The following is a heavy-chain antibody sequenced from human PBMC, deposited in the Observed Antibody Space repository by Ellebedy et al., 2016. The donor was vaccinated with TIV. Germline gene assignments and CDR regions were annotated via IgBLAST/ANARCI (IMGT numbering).Heavy chain of an antibody. J-gene: IGHJ4*02. CDR3: ARADSSGWGGNDY. Sequence: ASVKVSXXASGYTFTSYGISWVRQAPGQGLEWMGWISPYNDNTNYAQKLQGRVTMTTDTSTSTAYMELRSPRSDDTAVYYCARADSSGWGGNDYWGQGTLVTVSS. CDR2: ISPYNDNT. V-gene: IGHV1-18*04. CDR1: GYTFTSYG. D-gene: IGHD6-19*01.